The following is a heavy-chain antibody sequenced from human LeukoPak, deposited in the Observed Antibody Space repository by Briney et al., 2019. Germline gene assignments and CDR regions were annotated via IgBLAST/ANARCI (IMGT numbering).Heavy chain of an antibody. CDR3: ARGGATWTFYYYSGMDV. CDR2: ISAYNGNT. CDR1: GYTFTSYG. V-gene: IGHV1-18*01. D-gene: IGHD2-15*01. J-gene: IGHJ6*02. Sequence: ASVKVSCKASGYTFTSYGISWVRQAPGQGLEWMGWISAYNGNTNYAQKLQGRVTMTTDTSTSTAYMELRSLRSDDTAVYYCARGGATWTFYYYSGMDVWGQGTTVTVSS.